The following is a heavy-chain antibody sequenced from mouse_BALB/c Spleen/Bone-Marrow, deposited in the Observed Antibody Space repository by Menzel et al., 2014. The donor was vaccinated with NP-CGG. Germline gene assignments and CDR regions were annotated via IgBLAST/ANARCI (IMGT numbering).Heavy chain of an antibody. CDR3: ARDWYFDV. CDR1: GYTFTSYW. J-gene: IGHJ1*01. Sequence: VQGVESGAELAKPGASVKMSCTASGYTFTSYWMHWVKQRPGQGLEWIGYINPSTGYTECNQKFKDKATLTADKSSSTAYMQLSSLTSEDSAVYYCARDWYFDVWGAGTTVTVSS. CDR2: INPSTGYT. V-gene: IGHV1-7*01.